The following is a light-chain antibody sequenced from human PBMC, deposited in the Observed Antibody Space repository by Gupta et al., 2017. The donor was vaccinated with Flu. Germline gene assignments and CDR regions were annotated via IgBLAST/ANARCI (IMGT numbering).Light chain of an antibody. CDR1: QSVNSSY. Sequence: EIVLTQYPGTLSLSAGERATLSCRASQSVNSSYLAWYQQKPGQAPRLLIYGASSRATGIPDRFSGSGSGTDFTLTISRLEPEDFAVYYCQQYGSSPFTFGGGTKVEIK. J-gene: IGKJ4*01. V-gene: IGKV3-20*01. CDR2: GAS. CDR3: QQYGSSPFT.